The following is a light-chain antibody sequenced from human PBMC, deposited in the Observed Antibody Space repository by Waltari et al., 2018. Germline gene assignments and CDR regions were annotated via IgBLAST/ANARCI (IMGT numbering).Light chain of an antibody. CDR2: DAS. V-gene: IGKV3-11*01. CDR1: QSVSSY. J-gene: IGKJ4*01. Sequence: EVVLTQSPATLALSPGERATLACRASQSVSSYLAWYQQKPGQAPRLLIYDASKRATGIPAKFNGSGAGTHFTLTISSLEPEDFAVYYWQQRSKWVTFGGGTKVEIK. CDR3: QQRSKWVT.